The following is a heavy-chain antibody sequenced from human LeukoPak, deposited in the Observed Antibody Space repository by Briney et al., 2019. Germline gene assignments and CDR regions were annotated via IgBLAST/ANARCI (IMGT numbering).Heavy chain of an antibody. CDR2: MSPNSGNT. J-gene: IGHJ4*02. V-gene: IGHV1-8*01. D-gene: IGHD1-26*01. CDR1: GYTFTSYD. Sequence: ASVKVSCKASGYTFTSYDINWVRQATGQGPEWMGWMSPNSGNTGYAQKFQGRVTMTRNTSISTAYMELSSLRSEDTAVYYCARGSNSGSYLYYFDYWGQGTLVTVSS. CDR3: ARGSNSGSYLYYFDY.